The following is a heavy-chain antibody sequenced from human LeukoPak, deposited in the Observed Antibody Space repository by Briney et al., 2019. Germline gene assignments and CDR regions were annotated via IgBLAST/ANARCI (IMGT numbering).Heavy chain of an antibody. CDR2: IYPGDSDT. V-gene: IGHV5-51*01. J-gene: IGHJ4*02. Sequence: GESLKISCKGSGYSFTSYWIGWVRQMPGKVLEWMGIIYPGDSDTRYSPSFQGQVTISADKSISTAYLQWSSLKASDTAMYYCARINDYSNRYFDYWGQGTLVTVSS. CDR3: ARINDYSNRYFDY. CDR1: GYSFTSYW. D-gene: IGHD4-11*01.